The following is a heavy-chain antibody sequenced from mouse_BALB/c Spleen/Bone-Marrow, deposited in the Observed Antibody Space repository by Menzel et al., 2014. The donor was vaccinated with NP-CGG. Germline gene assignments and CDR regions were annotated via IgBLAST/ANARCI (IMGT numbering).Heavy chain of an antibody. CDR2: ISDGGSYT. CDR1: GFTFSDYY. J-gene: IGHJ4*01. D-gene: IGHD2-14*01. CDR3: ARHRDAMDY. Sequence: EVKVEESGGGLVKPGGSLKLSCAASGFTFSDYYMYWVRQTPEKRLEWVATISDGGSYTYYPDSVKGRFTISRDNAKNTLYLQMSSLKSEDTAMYYCARHRDAMDYWGQGPSVTVSS. V-gene: IGHV5-4*02.